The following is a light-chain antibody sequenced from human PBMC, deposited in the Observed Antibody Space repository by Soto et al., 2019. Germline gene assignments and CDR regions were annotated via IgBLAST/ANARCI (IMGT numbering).Light chain of an antibody. CDR3: HHYGSSLLT. V-gene: IGKV3-20*01. Sequence: EIVLTQSPGTLSLSSGERATLSCRASQSVSSSYLAWYQQKPVQAPRLLIYGAYSRATVIQDRFSGSGSGTVFTLTICRLVTEDFAVYYCHHYGSSLLTFGPVT. CDR1: QSVSSSY. CDR2: GAY. J-gene: IGKJ3*01.